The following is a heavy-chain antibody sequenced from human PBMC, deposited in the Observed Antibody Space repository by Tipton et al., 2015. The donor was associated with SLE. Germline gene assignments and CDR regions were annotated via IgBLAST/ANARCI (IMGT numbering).Heavy chain of an antibody. V-gene: IGHV4-59*08. J-gene: IGHJ4*02. CDR1: GGSIGNYY. Sequence: TLSLTCTLSGGSIGNYYWSWIRQSPGKGLEWIGSIYFSGSTNYNPSLRSRVSMSVDTSKKQQFSLSLSSVTAADTAVYYCARGAQLGGDYFDYWGQGTLVTVSS. D-gene: IGHD3-16*01. CDR3: ARGAQLGGDYFDY. CDR2: IYFSGST.